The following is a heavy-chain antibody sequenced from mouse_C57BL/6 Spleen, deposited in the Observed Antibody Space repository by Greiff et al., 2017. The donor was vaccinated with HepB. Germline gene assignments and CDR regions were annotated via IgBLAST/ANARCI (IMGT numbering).Heavy chain of an antibody. Sequence: QVQLQQSGAELARPGASVKLSCKASGYTFTSYGISWVKQRTGQGLEWIGEIYPRSDNTYYNEKFKGKATFTADKSSSTASMELRNLTSEDSAVYFCASPYYGTDYWGQGTTLTVSS. CDR1: GYTFTSYG. CDR2: IYPRSDNT. J-gene: IGHJ2*01. V-gene: IGHV1-81*01. CDR3: ASPYYGTDY. D-gene: IGHD1-1*01.